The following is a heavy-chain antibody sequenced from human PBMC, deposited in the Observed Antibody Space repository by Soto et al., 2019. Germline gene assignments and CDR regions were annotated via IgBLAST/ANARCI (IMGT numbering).Heavy chain of an antibody. CDR2: INPNSGGT. V-gene: IGHV1-2*04. J-gene: IGHJ3*02. CDR1: GYTFTGYY. D-gene: IGHD6-19*01. CDR3: ARGQYSSGHAFDI. Sequence: ASVKVSCKASGYTFTGYYMHWVRQAPGQGLEWMGWINPNSGGTNYAQKFQGWVTMTRDTSISTAYMELSRLRSDDTAVYYCARGQYSSGHAFDIWGQGTMVTVSS.